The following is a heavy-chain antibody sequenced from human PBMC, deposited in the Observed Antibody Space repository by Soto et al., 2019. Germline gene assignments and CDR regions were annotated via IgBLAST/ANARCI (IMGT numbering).Heavy chain of an antibody. CDR2: INPNSGGT. Sequence: SWCTFTGYSMHLARQVTGQGLEWMGWINPNSGGTNYAQKFQGWVTMTRDTSISTAYMELSRLRSDDTAVYYCASNLRLGELSLDYWGQGTLVTVSS. CDR1: WCTFTGYS. J-gene: IGHJ4*02. CDR3: ASNLRLGELSLDY. D-gene: IGHD3-16*02. V-gene: IGHV1-2*04.